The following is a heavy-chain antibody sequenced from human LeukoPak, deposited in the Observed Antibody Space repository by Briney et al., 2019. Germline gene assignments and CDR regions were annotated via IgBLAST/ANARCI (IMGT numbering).Heavy chain of an antibody. V-gene: IGHV3-53*01. Sequence: GGSLRLSCAASGFTVSSNYMSWVRQAPGKGLEWVSVIYSGGSTYYADSVKGRFTISRDNSKNTLYLQMNSLRAEDTAVYYCAKARYNWNHPYAFDIWGQGTMVTVSS. J-gene: IGHJ3*02. CDR2: IYSGGST. CDR1: GFTVSSNY. D-gene: IGHD1-14*01. CDR3: AKARYNWNHPYAFDI.